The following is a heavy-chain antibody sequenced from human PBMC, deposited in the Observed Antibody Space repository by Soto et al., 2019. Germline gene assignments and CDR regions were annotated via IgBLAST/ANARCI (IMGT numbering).Heavy chain of an antibody. CDR1: GGSISSYY. CDR3: ARGIAVAD. CDR2: IYYSGST. D-gene: IGHD6-19*01. Sequence: SSETLSLTWTVSGGSISSYYWSWIRQPPGKGLEWIGYIYYSGSTNYNPSLKSRLTISVDTSKNQFSLKLSSVTAAETAVYYCARGIAVADSGQGTLVTVSS. J-gene: IGHJ4*02. V-gene: IGHV4-59*01.